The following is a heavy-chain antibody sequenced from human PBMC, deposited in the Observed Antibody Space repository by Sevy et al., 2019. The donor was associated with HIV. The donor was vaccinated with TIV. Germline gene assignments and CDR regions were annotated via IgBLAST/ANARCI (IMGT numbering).Heavy chain of an antibody. J-gene: IGHJ6*02. Sequence: GGSLRLSCVGSGFTFRNFGVHWLRQAPGKGLEWLSVVSYDGSSKYYVDSVKGRFIVSRDNSKNTLYLQMNSLRTEDTAVYYCARRGSGDYDYYGVDVRGQGTTVTVSS. D-gene: IGHD3-10*01. V-gene: IGHV3-30*03. CDR3: ARRGSGDYDYYGVDV. CDR2: VSYDGSSK. CDR1: GFTFRNFG.